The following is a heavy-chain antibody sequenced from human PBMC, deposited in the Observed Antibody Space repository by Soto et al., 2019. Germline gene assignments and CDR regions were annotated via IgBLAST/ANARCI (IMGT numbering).Heavy chain of an antibody. CDR3: AREVMTSFRIWFDP. V-gene: IGHV4-31*03. CDR1: GGSISSGGYY. Sequence: PSETLSLTCTVSGGSISSGGYYWSWIRQHPGKGLEWIGYIYYSGSTYYNPSLKSRVTISVDTSKNQFSLKLSSVTAADTAVYYCAREVMTSFRIWFDPWGQGTLVTVSS. J-gene: IGHJ5*02. CDR2: IYYSGST. D-gene: IGHD3-16*01.